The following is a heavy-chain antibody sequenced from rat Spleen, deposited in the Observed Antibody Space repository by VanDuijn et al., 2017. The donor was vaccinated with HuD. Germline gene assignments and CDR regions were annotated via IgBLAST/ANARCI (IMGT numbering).Heavy chain of an antibody. CDR2: IWGDGST. V-gene: IGHV2S61*01. Sequence: QAQLKESGPGLVQPSQTLSLTCTVSGFSLSNYGVIWVRQPPGKGLEWMGGIWGDGSTDYNSAIRSRLSISRDTSKSQVFLKINSLQTEDTAMYFCASPGLSFAYWGQGTLVTVSS. CDR3: ASPGLSFAY. CDR1: GFSLSNYG. J-gene: IGHJ3*01.